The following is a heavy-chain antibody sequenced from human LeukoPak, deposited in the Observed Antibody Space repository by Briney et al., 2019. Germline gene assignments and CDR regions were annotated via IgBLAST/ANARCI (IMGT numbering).Heavy chain of an antibody. CDR2: IYTGGDT. V-gene: IGHV3-53*01. Sequence: GGSLRLSCAASGFTVGSNYMRWVRQAPGKGLEWVSVIYTGGDTYYADSVKGRFTISRDNSKNTLYLQMNSLRAEDTAVYYCARDKFQRGDAFDICGQGTMVTVSS. J-gene: IGHJ3*02. CDR1: GFTVGSNY. CDR3: ARDKFQRGDAFDI.